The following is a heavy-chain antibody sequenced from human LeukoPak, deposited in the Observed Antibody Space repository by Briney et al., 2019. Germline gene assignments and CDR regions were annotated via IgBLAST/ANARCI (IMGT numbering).Heavy chain of an antibody. CDR3: AKVERESTGAYYYDSSGYSGY. CDR2: ISGSGGST. D-gene: IGHD3-22*01. J-gene: IGHJ4*02. V-gene: IGHV3-23*01. Sequence: GGSLRLSCAASGFTFSSYAMSWVGQAPGKGLEWVSAISGSGGSTYYADSVKGRFTISRDNSKNTLYLQMNSLRAEDTAVYYCAKVERESTGAYYYDSSGYSGYWGQGTLVTVSS. CDR1: GFTFSSYA.